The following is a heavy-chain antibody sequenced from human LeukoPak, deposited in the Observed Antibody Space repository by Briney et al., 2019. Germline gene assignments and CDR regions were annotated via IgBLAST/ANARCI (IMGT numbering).Heavy chain of an antibody. CDR1: GFTFSSYA. CDR2: MSGSGGST. CDR3: ARARYGELDV. J-gene: IGHJ6*02. D-gene: IGHD4-17*01. Sequence: TGGSLRLSCAASGFTFSSYAMSWVRQAPGKGLEWVSSMSGSGGSTYYADSVKGRFTISRDDSKNTLYLQMNSLRAEDTAVYYCARARYGELDVWGQGTTVTVSS. V-gene: IGHV3-23*01.